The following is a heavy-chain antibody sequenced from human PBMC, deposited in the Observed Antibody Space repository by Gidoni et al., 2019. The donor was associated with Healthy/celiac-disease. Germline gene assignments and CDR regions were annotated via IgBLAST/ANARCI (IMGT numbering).Heavy chain of an antibody. J-gene: IGHJ4*02. CDR3: ARDWEAVAGAHFDY. V-gene: IGHV3-21*01. CDR2: ISSSSSYI. D-gene: IGHD6-19*01. CDR1: GFTFSSYS. Sequence: EVQLVESGGGLVKPGGSLRLSCAASGFTFSSYSMNWVRQAPGKGLEGVSSISSSSSYIYYADSVKGRFTISRDNAKNSLYLQMNSLRAEDTAVYYCARDWEAVAGAHFDYWGQGTLVTVSS.